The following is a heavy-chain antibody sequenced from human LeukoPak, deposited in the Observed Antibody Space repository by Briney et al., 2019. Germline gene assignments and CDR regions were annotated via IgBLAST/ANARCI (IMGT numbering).Heavy chain of an antibody. J-gene: IGHJ6*03. CDR1: GFTFSSYA. Sequence: GGSLRLSCAASGFTFSSYAMTWVRQAPGKGLEWVAYIQYDGSNEQYADSVKGRFSISRDSSKNILYLQMNSLRAEDTAVYYCAKDRCSNGIGCYYYYMDVWGKGTTVTISS. CDR3: AKDRCSNGIGCYYYYMDV. D-gene: IGHD2-8*01. CDR2: IQYDGSNE. V-gene: IGHV3-30*02.